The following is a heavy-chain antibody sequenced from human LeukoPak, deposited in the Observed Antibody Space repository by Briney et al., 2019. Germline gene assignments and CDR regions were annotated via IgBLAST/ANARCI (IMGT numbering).Heavy chain of an antibody. D-gene: IGHD3-3*01. Sequence: SETLSLTCAVYGGSFSGYYRSWIRQPPGKGLEWIGEINHSGSTDYNPSLKSRVTISVDTSKNQFSLKLSSVTAADTAVYYCARGVSGFWSGYPFDPWGQGTLVTVSS. J-gene: IGHJ5*02. CDR2: INHSGST. CDR3: ARGVSGFWSGYPFDP. V-gene: IGHV4-34*01. CDR1: GGSFSGYY.